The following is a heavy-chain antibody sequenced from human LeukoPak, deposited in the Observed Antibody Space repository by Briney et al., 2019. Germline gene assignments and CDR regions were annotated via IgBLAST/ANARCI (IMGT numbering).Heavy chain of an antibody. CDR2: TSYDGGNK. CDR1: GFTFSRYG. D-gene: IGHD2-2*01. V-gene: IGHV3-30*18. J-gene: IGHJ4*02. CDR3: AKDKYQLLKYYFDY. Sequence: GRSLRLSRAASGFTFSRYGMHWVRQAPGKGLEWVAVTSYDGGNKYYADSVKGRFTISRDNSKNTLYLQMNSLRAEDTAVYYCAKDKYQLLKYYFDYWGQGTLVTVSS.